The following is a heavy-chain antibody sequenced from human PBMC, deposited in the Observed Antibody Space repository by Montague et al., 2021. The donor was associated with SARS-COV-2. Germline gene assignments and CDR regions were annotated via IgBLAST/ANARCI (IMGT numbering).Heavy chain of an antibody. V-gene: IGHV4-59*01. CDR2: IYYSGST. D-gene: IGHD3-10*01. Sequence: SETLSLTCTVSGGSNTSYYWSWIRQPPGKGLEYIGYIYYSGSTDYNPSLKSRVTMSVDTSKNRFSLKLSSVTAADTAVYYCARGDGHYYGSGTYPYYWGQGTLVTVSS. J-gene: IGHJ4*02. CDR3: ARGDGHYYGSGTYPYY. CDR1: GGSNTSYY.